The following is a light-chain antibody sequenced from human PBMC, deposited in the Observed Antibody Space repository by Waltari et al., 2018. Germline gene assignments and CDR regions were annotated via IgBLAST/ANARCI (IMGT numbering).Light chain of an antibody. Sequence: WYQLHPGKVPKLFIYEAPNRTSGSANRFSGSKSCNTASLTISGLQTEDEAEYYCYSYAGISTWVVGGGTQLTVV. J-gene: IGLJ3*02. CDR3: YSYAGISTWV. V-gene: IGLV2-23*01. CDR2: EAP.